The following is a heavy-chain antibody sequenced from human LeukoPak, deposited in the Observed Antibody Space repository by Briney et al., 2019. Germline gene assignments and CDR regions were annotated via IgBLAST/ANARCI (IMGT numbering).Heavy chain of an antibody. CDR2: IRYDGSNK. D-gene: IGHD6-19*01. CDR3: AKDRGSGWYHFDY. CDR1: GFTFSSYG. V-gene: IGHV3-30*02. J-gene: IGHJ4*02. Sequence: GGSLRLSCAASGFTFSSYGIHWVRQAPGKGLEWVAFIRYDGSNKYYADSVKGRFTISRDNSKNTLYLQMNSLRAEDTAVYYCAKDRGSGWYHFDYWGQGTLVTVSS.